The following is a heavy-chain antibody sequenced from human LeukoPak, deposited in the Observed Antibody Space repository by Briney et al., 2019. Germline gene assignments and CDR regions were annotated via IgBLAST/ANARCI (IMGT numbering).Heavy chain of an antibody. J-gene: IGHJ4*02. CDR1: GYTFTSYG. CDR3: ARGSAGSYFEYFDY. D-gene: IGHD1-26*01. Sequence: ASVKVSCKASGYTFTSYGISWVRQAPEQGLEWMGWISAYNGNTNYAQKLQGRVTITADESTSTAYMELSSLRSEDTAVYYCARGSAGSYFEYFDYWGQGTLVTVSS. V-gene: IGHV1-18*01. CDR2: ISAYNGNT.